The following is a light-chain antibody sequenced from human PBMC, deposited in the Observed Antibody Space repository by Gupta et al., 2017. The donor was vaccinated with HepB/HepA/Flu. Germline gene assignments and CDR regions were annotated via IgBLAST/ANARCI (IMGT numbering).Light chain of an antibody. CDR1: QSVSSN. Sequence: EIVLTQSPATLSLSPRERATLSCWASQSVSSNLAWYQQKPGQAPRLLMYGSSNRAAGIPARFSGSGSGTEFTLTISRREPEDFAVYYCQQQNNCPLTFGGGTKVEI. CDR2: GSS. CDR3: QQQNNCPLT. J-gene: IGKJ4*01. V-gene: IGKV3-11*01.